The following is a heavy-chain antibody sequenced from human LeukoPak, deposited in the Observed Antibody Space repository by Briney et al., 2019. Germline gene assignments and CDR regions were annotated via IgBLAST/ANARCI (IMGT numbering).Heavy chain of an antibody. D-gene: IGHD6-13*01. Sequence: KPSETLSLTCAVYGGSFSGYYWSWIRQPPGKGLEWIGEINHSGSTNYNPSLKSRVTISVDTSKNQFSLKLSSVTAADTAVYYCARTSRWYKTFDYWGQGTLVTVSS. J-gene: IGHJ4*02. CDR2: INHSGST. CDR3: ARTSRWYKTFDY. V-gene: IGHV4-34*01. CDR1: GGSFSGYY.